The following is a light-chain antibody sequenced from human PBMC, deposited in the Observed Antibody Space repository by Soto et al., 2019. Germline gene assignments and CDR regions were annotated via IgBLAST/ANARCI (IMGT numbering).Light chain of an antibody. CDR2: HNN. CDR3: QSYDSSLSGYI. V-gene: IGLV1-40*01. J-gene: IGLJ1*01. Sequence: QSVLTQPPSVSGAPGQRVTISCTGSSSNIGAGYHVHWYQQLPGTAPKLLISHNNNRPSGVPDRFSGSNSGTSASLAITGLQAEDAADYYCQSYDSSLSGYIFGTWTKLTVL. CDR1: SSNIGAGYH.